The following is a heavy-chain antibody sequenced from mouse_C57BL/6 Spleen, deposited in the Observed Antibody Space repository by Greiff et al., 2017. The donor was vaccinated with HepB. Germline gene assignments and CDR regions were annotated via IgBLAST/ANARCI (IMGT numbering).Heavy chain of an antibody. CDR1: GYSFTGYY. CDR2: INPSTGGT. V-gene: IGHV1-42*01. Sequence: EVKLQQSGPELVKPGASVKISCKASGYSFTGYYMNWVKQSPEKSLEWIGEINPSTGGTTYNQKFKAKATLTVDKSSSTAYMQLKSLTSEDSAVYYCARGSNWDYYAMDYWGQGTSVTVSS. J-gene: IGHJ4*01. D-gene: IGHD4-1*01. CDR3: ARGSNWDYYAMDY.